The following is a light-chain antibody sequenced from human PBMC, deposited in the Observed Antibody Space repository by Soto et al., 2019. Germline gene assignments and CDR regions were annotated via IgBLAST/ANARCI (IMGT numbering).Light chain of an antibody. CDR3: QQYGSSSIT. V-gene: IGKV3-20*01. J-gene: IGKJ5*01. Sequence: EIVLTQSPGTLPLSPGARATLSCRARPSVSSSYLVWYQQQPAQDPRSLINGASSRATGITHRFSGSGSGTDFTLTISRLEHEDFAVDYCQQYGSSSITFGQGTRLEIK. CDR2: GAS. CDR1: PSVSSSY.